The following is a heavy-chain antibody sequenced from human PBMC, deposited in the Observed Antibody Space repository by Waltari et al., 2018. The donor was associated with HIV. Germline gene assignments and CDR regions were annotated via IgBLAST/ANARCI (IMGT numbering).Heavy chain of an antibody. J-gene: IGHJ4*02. CDR3: GSGSRRGHSHGIDY. D-gene: IGHD5-18*01. Sequence: QEQLHESGPGMVKPSETLSLTCAVSGYSISSDYYWGWIRQPPGKGLEWIGSASRSGSTYYSPSLKSRVTISLDTSKNQFSLKLNSVAAADTAVYYCGSGSRRGHSHGIDYWGQGTLVTVSS. CDR1: GYSISSDYY. V-gene: IGHV4-38-2*01. CDR2: ASRSGST.